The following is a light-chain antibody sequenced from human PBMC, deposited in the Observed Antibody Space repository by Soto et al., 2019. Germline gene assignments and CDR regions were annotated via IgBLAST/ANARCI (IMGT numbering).Light chain of an antibody. V-gene: IGKV1-5*01. J-gene: IGKJ1*01. CDR3: QQYNTFWT. CDR2: DVS. CDR1: QTISSW. Sequence: DIQMTQAPSTLSGSGGDRVTITCRSSQTISSWLAWYQQKPGKAPKLLIYDVSSLESGVPSRFSGSGSGTEFTLTISSLQPDDFATYYCQQYNTFWTFGQGTKVDIK.